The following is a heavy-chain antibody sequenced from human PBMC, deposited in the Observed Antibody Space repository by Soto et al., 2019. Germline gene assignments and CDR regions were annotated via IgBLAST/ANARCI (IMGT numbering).Heavy chain of an antibody. D-gene: IGHD6-13*01. CDR2: ISSSSSYI. Sequence: GGSLRLSCAASGFTFSSYSMNWVRQAPGKGLECVSSISSSSSYIYYADSVKGRFTISRDNAKNSLYLQMNSLRAEDTAVYYCARDGVQEAAGTSYWGQGTLVTVSS. CDR3: ARDGVQEAAGTSY. CDR1: GFTFSSYS. V-gene: IGHV3-21*01. J-gene: IGHJ4*02.